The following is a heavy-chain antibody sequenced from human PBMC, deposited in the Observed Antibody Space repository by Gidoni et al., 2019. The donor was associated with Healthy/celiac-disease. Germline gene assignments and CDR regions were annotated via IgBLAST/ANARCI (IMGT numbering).Heavy chain of an antibody. Sequence: QVQLQQCGAGLLKPSATLSLTCAVYGGSFSGYYWSWIRQPPGKGLEWIGEINHSGSTNYNPSLKSRVTISVDTSKNQFSLKLSSVTAADTAVYYCARDPGTPFDYWGQGTLVTVSS. CDR3: ARDPGTPFDY. V-gene: IGHV4-34*01. CDR2: INHSGST. D-gene: IGHD2-15*01. J-gene: IGHJ4*02. CDR1: GGSFSGYY.